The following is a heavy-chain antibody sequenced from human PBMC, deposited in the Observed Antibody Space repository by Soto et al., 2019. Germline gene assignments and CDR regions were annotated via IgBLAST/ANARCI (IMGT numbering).Heavy chain of an antibody. CDR3: AKGGWLDD. Sequence: GGSVRLSCAFSGFTLGTNDMSWARQAPGKGLEWVSTVSVIGDNTYYADSVKGRFTISRDNSKSTLYLQMNSLRAEDTAVYYCAKGGWLDDWGQGTLVTVSS. CDR1: GFTLGTND. J-gene: IGHJ4*02. CDR2: VSVIGDNT. V-gene: IGHV3-23*01. D-gene: IGHD6-19*01.